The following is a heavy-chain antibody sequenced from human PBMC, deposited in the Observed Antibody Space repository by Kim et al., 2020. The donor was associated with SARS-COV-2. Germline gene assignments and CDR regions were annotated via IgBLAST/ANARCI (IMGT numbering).Heavy chain of an antibody. CDR2: IHYTGST. CDR3: ARDGYGGNPWVGYYYYGMDV. Sequence: SETLSLTCTISGDSVSSRSYYWSWIRQPPGRGLEWIGYIHYTGSTKYNPSLKSRVTISDDTSRNEFSLKLTSVTAADTAVYYCARDGYGGNPWVGYYYYGMDVWGQGTTVTVSS. V-gene: IGHV4-61*01. D-gene: IGHD1-26*01. J-gene: IGHJ6*02. CDR1: GDSVSSRSYY.